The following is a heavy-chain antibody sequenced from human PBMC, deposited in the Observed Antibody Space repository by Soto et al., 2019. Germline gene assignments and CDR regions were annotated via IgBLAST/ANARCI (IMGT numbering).Heavy chain of an antibody. V-gene: IGHV3-30*18. CDR2: ISYDGSNK. Sequence: QVQLVESGGGVVQPGRSLRLSCAASGFTFSSYGMHWVRQAPGKGLEWVAVISYDGSNKYYADSVKGRFTISRDNSKNTLYLQMNSLRAEDTAVYYCAKGGTMSWFDPWGQGTLVTVSS. CDR3: AKGGTMSWFDP. D-gene: IGHD3-22*01. J-gene: IGHJ5*02. CDR1: GFTFSSYG.